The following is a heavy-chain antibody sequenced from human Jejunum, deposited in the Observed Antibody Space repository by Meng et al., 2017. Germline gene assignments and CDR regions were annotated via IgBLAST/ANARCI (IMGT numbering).Heavy chain of an antibody. CDR1: GFTFSNYV. V-gene: IGHV3-23*01. CDR2: ISGNSPNT. Sequence: GESLKISCAASGFTFSNYVMSWVRQAPGKGLEWVSAISGNSPNTYYADSGKGRFTISRDNSKHTLYLQMNSLRAEDKSLYYCARSVIVLLEVELGAYWGPGTLVTVSS. CDR3: ARSVIVLLEVELGAY. J-gene: IGHJ4*02. D-gene: IGHD1-1*01.